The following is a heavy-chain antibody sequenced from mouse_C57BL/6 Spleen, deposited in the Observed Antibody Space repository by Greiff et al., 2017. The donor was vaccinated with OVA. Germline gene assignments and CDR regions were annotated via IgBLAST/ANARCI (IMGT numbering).Heavy chain of an antibody. CDR2: INPSSGYT. D-gene: IGHD1-1*01. CDR1: GYTFTSYW. J-gene: IGHJ2*01. CDR3: ASVSSSFYFDY. Sequence: VQGVESGAELAKPGASVKLSCKASGYTFTSYWMHWVKQRPGQGLEWIGYINPSSGYTKYNQKFKDKATLTADKSSSTAYMQLSSLTYEDSAVYYCASVSSSFYFDYWGQGTTLTVSS. V-gene: IGHV1-7*01.